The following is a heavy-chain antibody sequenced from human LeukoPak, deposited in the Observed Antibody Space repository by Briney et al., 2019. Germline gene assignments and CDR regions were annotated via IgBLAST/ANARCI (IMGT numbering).Heavy chain of an antibody. V-gene: IGHV3-21*01. CDR3: ASGYYYDSSGFQSHAFDI. Sequence: PGGSLRLSCAASGFTFNSYSMNWVRQAPGKGLKWVSSISSSSTLIYYADSMKGRFTISRDNAKNSLYLHMNSLRAEDTAVYYCASGYYYDSSGFQSHAFDIWGQGTMVTVSS. CDR2: ISSSSTLI. J-gene: IGHJ3*02. D-gene: IGHD3-22*01. CDR1: GFTFNSYS.